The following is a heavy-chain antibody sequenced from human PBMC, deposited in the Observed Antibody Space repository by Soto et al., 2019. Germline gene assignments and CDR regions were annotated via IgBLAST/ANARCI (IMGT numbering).Heavy chain of an antibody. V-gene: IGHV4-30-4*01. Sequence: SETLSLTCTVSGGPISSGDYYWSWIRQPPGKGLEWIGYIYYSGSTYYNPSLKSRVTISVDTSKNQFSLKLSSVTAADTAVYYCSRDLWSGLGYYYGMDVWGKGTTVTVSS. D-gene: IGHD3-3*01. CDR1: GGPISSGDYY. J-gene: IGHJ6*04. CDR3: SRDLWSGLGYYYGMDV. CDR2: IYYSGST.